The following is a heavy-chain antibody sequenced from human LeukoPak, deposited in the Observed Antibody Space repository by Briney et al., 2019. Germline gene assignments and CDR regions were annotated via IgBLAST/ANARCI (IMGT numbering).Heavy chain of an antibody. Sequence: PSETLSLTCTVSGGSISSSSYYWGWIRQPPGKGLEWIGSIYYSGSTYYNPSLKSRVTISVDTSKNQFSLKLSSVTAADTAVYYCASPRGYSYGYLYYFDYWGQGTLVTVSS. D-gene: IGHD5-18*01. V-gene: IGHV4-39*01. CDR3: ASPRGYSYGYLYYFDY. CDR2: IYYSGST. CDR1: GGSISSSSYY. J-gene: IGHJ4*02.